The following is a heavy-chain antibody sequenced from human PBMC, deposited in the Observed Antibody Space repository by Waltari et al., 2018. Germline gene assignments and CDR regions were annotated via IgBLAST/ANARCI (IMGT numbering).Heavy chain of an antibody. V-gene: IGHV1-2*02. CDR1: GYTFTGYY. D-gene: IGHD4-4*01. J-gene: IGHJ5*02. CDR3: ARAGHSNYGWFDP. CDR2: INPTSGGT. Sequence: QVQLVQSGAEVKKPGASVKVSCKASGYTFTGYYMHWVRQAPGQGLEWMGWINPTSGGTNYAQKFQGRVTMPRDTSISTAYMELSRLRSDDTAVYYCARAGHSNYGWFDPWGQGTLVTVSS.